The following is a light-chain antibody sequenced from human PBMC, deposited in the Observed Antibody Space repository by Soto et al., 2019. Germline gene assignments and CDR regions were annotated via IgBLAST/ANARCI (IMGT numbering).Light chain of an antibody. V-gene: IGKV1-5*01. J-gene: IGKJ1*01. CDR1: QSISSW. Sequence: TLSASVGDRVTITCRASQSISSWLAWYQQKPGKAPKLLIYDASSLESGVPSRFSGSGSGTEFTLTISSLQPDDFATYYCQQYNSYSQTFGQGTKVDIK. CDR3: QQYNSYSQT. CDR2: DAS.